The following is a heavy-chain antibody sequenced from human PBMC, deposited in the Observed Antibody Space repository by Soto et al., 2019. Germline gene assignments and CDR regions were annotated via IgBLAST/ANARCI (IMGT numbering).Heavy chain of an antibody. J-gene: IGHJ5*02. CDR2: IRVGGGDT. V-gene: IGHV3-23*01. D-gene: IGHD6-19*01. Sequence: EVRLLESGGGLAQRGGSRRLSCAASGFTFSSSAMNWVRQATGKGLEWVSSIRVGGGDTFYADSVRGRFTVSRDISRSTLYRQMNSLRAEDTAIYYCARCSVGTVRTSGWCNWFDPWGQGTLVTVSS. CDR1: GFTFSSSA. CDR3: ARCSVGTVRTSGWCNWFDP.